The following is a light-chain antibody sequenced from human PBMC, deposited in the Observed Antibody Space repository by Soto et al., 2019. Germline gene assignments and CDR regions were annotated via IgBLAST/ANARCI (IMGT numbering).Light chain of an antibody. CDR2: KAS. J-gene: IGKJ1*01. Sequence: GDRVTISCRASQSITGWLAWFQQKPGKAPKLLISKASKLESGVPSRFSGSGSGTDFTLTISGLQPDDFATYYCLQYNPYCPWTFGQGTKVEIK. CDR1: QSITGW. CDR3: LQYNPYCPWT. V-gene: IGKV1-5*03.